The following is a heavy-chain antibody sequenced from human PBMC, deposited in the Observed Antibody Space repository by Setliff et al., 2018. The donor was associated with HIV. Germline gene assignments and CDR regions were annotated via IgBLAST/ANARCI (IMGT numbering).Heavy chain of an antibody. CDR3: ARDGWELDRGRADYFDY. CDR1: GYTFTSFA. CDR2: INAGNGDT. Sequence: ASVKVSCKASGYTFTSFAIHWVRQAPGHGLEWMGWINAGNGDTEYSQKFQGRVTIDRGTSATTAYMELRSLRSEDTAVYYCARDGWELDRGRADYFDYWGQGALVTVSS. V-gene: IGHV1-3*01. J-gene: IGHJ4*02. D-gene: IGHD3-10*01.